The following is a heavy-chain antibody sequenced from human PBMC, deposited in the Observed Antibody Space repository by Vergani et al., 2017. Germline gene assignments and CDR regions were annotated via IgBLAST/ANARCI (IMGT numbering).Heavy chain of an antibody. CDR3: ARARQYSGSWRGGVGWFDH. Sequence: QVQLVQSGAEVKKPGASVKVSCKASGYTFTGYYIHWVRQAPGQGLEWMGWINPNSGGTNYAQKFQGRVTMTRDTSISTAYMELSRLKSDDTAVYYCARARQYSGSWRGGVGWFDHWGQGTLVTVSS. V-gene: IGHV1-2*02. D-gene: IGHD6-13*01. J-gene: IGHJ5*02. CDR2: INPNSGGT. CDR1: GYTFTGYY.